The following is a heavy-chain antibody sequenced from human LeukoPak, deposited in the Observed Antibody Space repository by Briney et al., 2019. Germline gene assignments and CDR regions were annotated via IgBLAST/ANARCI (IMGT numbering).Heavy chain of an antibody. V-gene: IGHV4-4*07. Sequence: SETLSLTCTVSGGSINNYYWSWIRQPAGKGLEWIGRIYTRGSTNYNPSLKSRVTMSVDTSKNQFSLKLSSVTAADTAVYYCARGRYCSAEICSGGDAFDIWGQGTMVSVSS. CDR2: IYTRGST. CDR3: ARGRYCSAEICSGGDAFDI. J-gene: IGHJ3*02. CDR1: GGSINNYY. D-gene: IGHD2-15*01.